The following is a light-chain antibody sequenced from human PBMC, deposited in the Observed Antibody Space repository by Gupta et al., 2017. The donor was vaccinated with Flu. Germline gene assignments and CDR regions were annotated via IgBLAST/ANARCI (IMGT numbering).Light chain of an antibody. CDR1: SSDIGSYSL. Sequence: QSALTQPASVSGSPGQSITISCTGSSSDIGSYSLVSWYQQHPGKAPKLIIYEGSQRPSGVSDRFSGSKSDNTASLTISGLQAEDEAAYHCCSYAGRNVMVFGGGTKVTVL. V-gene: IGLV2-23*01. CDR3: CSYAGRNVMV. CDR2: EGS. J-gene: IGLJ2*01.